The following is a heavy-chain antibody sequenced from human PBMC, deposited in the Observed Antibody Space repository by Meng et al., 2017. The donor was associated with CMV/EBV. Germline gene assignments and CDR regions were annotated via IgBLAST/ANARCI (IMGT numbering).Heavy chain of an antibody. D-gene: IGHD4-11*01. CDR3: ARRGGLQYFIKEGGDCYFDY. J-gene: IGHJ4*02. Sequence: ASVKVSCKASGFNLNTNGISWVRQAPGQGLEWMGWVSVYNGGANLAQKFQDRVTMTTDKFTSTAYMEVRSLTPDDTAVYYCARRGGLQYFIKEGGDCYFDYWGQGTLVTVSS. CDR2: VSVYNGGA. CDR1: GFNLNTNG. V-gene: IGHV1-18*04.